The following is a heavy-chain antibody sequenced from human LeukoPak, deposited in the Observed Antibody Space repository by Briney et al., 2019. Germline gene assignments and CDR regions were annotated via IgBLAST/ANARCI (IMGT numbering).Heavy chain of an antibody. CDR2: INPNSGGT. D-gene: IGHD4-17*01. CDR1: GYTLTSYG. CDR3: ARGNKDYGDYARGLSDY. Sequence: GASVKVSCKASGYTLTSYGISWVRQAPGQGLEWMGWINPNSGGTNYAQKFQGRVTMTRDTSITTAYMELSSLRSEDTAVYYCARGNKDYGDYARGLSDYWGQGTLVTVSS. J-gene: IGHJ4*02. V-gene: IGHV1-2*02.